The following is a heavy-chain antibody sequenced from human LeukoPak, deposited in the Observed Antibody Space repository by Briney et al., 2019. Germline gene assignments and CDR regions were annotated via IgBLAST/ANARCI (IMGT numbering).Heavy chain of an antibody. CDR3: AKESEQEPWFGESSFDP. CDR2: ISGDGGST. J-gene: IGHJ5*02. Sequence: GGSLRLSCAASGFTFDDYAMHWVRQAPGKGLEWVSLISGDGGSTYYADSVKGRFTISRNNSKNSLYLQMNSLRTEDTALYYCAKESEQEPWFGESSFDPWGQGTLVTVSS. D-gene: IGHD3-10*01. V-gene: IGHV3-43*02. CDR1: GFTFDDYA.